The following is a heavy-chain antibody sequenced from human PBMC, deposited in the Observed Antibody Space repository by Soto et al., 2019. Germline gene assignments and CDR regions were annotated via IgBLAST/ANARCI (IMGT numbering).Heavy chain of an antibody. CDR1: GGSFTYT. D-gene: IGHD5-18*01. CDR3: ARLHSHGTYGMDV. J-gene: IGHJ6*02. V-gene: IGHV1-69*13. CDR2: IIPIFGTT. Sequence: SVKVSCKASGGSFTYTLSWVRQAPGQGLEWMGGIIPIFGTTNYAQKFQGRITMTADESTKTAYMELSTLRSEDTAVYYCARLHSHGTYGMDVWGQGTTVTVS.